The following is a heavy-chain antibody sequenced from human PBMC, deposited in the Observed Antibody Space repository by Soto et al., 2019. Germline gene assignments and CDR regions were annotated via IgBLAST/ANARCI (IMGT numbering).Heavy chain of an antibody. CDR1: GYTFTSYG. Sequence: QVQLVQSGAEVKKPGASVKVSCKASGYTFTSYGISWVRQAPGQGLEWMGWISAYNGNTNYAQKLQGRVPMTTDASTSTADMELRSLRSDDTAVYYCARDLGGDYGSGSYRVSDYWGQGTLVTVSS. V-gene: IGHV1-18*01. CDR2: ISAYNGNT. J-gene: IGHJ4*02. D-gene: IGHD3-10*01. CDR3: ARDLGGDYGSGSYRVSDY.